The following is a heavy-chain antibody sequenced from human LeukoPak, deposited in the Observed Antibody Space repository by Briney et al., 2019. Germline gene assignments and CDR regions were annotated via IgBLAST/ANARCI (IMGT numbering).Heavy chain of an antibody. J-gene: IGHJ4*02. CDR2: ISFDGDND. CDR1: GFIFSSYA. Sequence: GGSLRLSCAASGFIFSSYAMHWVRQAPGKGLEWVAVISFDGDNDYYAASVMGRFTISRDNSKNTLYLQMNTLRAEDTAVYYCASTTTGGYRSLSFAEWGPAILVTVSS. V-gene: IGHV3-30*04. D-gene: IGHD1-1*01. CDR3: ASTTTGGYRSLSFAE.